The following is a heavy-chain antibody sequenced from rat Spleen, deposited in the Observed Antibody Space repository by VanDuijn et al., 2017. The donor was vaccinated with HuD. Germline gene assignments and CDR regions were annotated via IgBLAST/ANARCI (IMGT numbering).Heavy chain of an antibody. CDR3: ATGLFPRAAIFAH. CDR1: GFTFSDYY. V-gene: IGHV5S10*01. D-gene: IGHD1-2*01. J-gene: IGHJ3*01. Sequence: EVQLVESDGGLVQPGRSLHLSCAASGFTFSDYYMAWVRQVPTKGLEWVATISSDGSSTYYRDSVRGRFTISRDNVKSTLYLQIDSLRSEDTATYYCATGLFPRAAIFAHWGQGTLVTVSS. CDR2: ISSDGSST.